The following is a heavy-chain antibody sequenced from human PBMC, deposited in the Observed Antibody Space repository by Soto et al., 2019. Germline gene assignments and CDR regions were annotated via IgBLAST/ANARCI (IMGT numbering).Heavy chain of an antibody. V-gene: IGHV1-2*04. D-gene: IGHD2-8*01. J-gene: IGHJ6*02. CDR1: GYSFTDYH. Sequence: ASVEVSCKVPGYSFTDYHIHWVRQAHGQGLEWLGRINPKSGGTSTAQKFQGWVTMTTDTSISTASMELTRLTSDDTAIYYCARGDSTDCSNGVCSFFYNHDMDVWGQGTTVTVSS. CDR3: ARGDSTDCSNGVCSFFYNHDMDV. CDR2: INPKSGGT.